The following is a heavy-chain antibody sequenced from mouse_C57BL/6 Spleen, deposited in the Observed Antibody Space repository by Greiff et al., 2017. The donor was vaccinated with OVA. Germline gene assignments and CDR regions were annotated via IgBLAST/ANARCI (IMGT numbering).Heavy chain of an antibody. CDR3: ARGGNYDAMDY. CDR2: IYPGSGST. D-gene: IGHD2-1*01. V-gene: IGHV1-55*01. J-gene: IGHJ4*01. Sequence: QVQLLQPGAELVKPGASVKMSCTASGYTFTSYWITWVKQRPVQGLEWIGDIYPGSGSTNYNEKFKSKSTLTVDTSSSTAYMQLSSLTSEDSAVYYCARGGNYDAMDYWGQGTSVTVSS. CDR1: GYTFTSYW.